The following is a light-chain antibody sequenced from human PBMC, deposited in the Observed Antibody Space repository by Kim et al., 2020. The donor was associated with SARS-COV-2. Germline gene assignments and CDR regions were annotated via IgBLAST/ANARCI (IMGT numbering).Light chain of an antibody. CDR1: KLGNKF. V-gene: IGLV3-1*01. Sequence: SYELTQPPSVSVSPGQTASITCSGDKLGNKFVCWYQQKAGQSPVVVMYQDSKRPSGIPERFSGSNSGNTATLTISGTQAMDEADYCCQAWDSSIGVYVFGPGTKVTVL. CDR2: QDS. J-gene: IGLJ1*01. CDR3: QAWDSSIGVYV.